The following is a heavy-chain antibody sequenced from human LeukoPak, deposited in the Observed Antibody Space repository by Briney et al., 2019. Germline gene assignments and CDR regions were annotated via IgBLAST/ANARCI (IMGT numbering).Heavy chain of an antibody. CDR3: AKGYNEWLRPNWFDP. Sequence: PGGSLRLSCAASGFTFSSYAMSWVRQAPGKGLEWVSAISGSGGSTYYADSVKGRFTISRDNSKNTLYLQMNSLRAEDTAVYYCAKGYNEWLRPNWFDPWGQGTLVTVSS. J-gene: IGHJ5*02. D-gene: IGHD5-12*01. V-gene: IGHV3-23*01. CDR1: GFTFSSYA. CDR2: ISGSGGST.